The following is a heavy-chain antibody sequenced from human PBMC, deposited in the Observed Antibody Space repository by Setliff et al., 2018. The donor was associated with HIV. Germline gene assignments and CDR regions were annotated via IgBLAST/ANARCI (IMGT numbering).Heavy chain of an antibody. CDR3: ARDRIESALNY. V-gene: IGHV3-7*01. D-gene: IGHD3-16*01. CDR1: GFTFSDYW. Sequence: GGSLRLSCAASGFTFSDYWMSWVRQAPGKGLEWVANIKEDGSETYYVDSVEGRFTISRDNAKNSLYLQMNSLGAEDTAVYYCARDRIESALNYWGQGTLVTVSS. J-gene: IGHJ4*02. CDR2: IKEDGSET.